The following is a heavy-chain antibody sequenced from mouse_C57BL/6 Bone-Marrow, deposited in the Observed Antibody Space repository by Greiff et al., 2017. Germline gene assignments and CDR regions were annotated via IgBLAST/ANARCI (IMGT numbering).Heavy chain of an antibody. CDR1: GYTFTDYE. V-gene: IGHV1-15*01. CDR3: TADGGSFDY. Sequence: QVQLKESGAELVRPGASVTLSCKASGYTFTDYEMHWVKQTPVHGLEWIGAIDPEAGGTAYNQKFKGKAIMTADKSSSTAYMGRRSLTSEDSAVYYCTADGGSFDYWGQGTTLTVSS. J-gene: IGHJ2*01. CDR2: IDPEAGGT.